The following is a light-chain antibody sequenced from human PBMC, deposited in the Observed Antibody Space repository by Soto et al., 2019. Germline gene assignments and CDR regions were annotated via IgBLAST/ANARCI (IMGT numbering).Light chain of an antibody. V-gene: IGKV1-9*01. Sequence: DIQLTQSPSFLSASVGDRVTITCRASQGIGSYLAWYQQKPGKVPKLLIYAASTLQSGVPSRFSGSGSGTEFTLTISSLQPEDFATYYCQQLNSYPLTFGGGTKVEIK. CDR3: QQLNSYPLT. CDR2: AAS. CDR1: QGIGSY. J-gene: IGKJ4*01.